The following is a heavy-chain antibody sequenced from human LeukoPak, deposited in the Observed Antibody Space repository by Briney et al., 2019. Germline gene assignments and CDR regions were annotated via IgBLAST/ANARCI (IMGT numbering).Heavy chain of an antibody. CDR1: GYTFDDYA. V-gene: IGHV3-43*02. CDR3: VKEPHYYDRSGYF. CDR2: IGGDGGST. Sequence: GGSLRLSCAASGYTFDDYAMHWVRQAPGKGLEWVSLIGGDGGSTYYADSVKGRFTISRDNSKNSLFLQMKSLRTDDTALYYCVKEPHYYDRSGYFWGQGTLVTVSS. J-gene: IGHJ4*02. D-gene: IGHD3-22*01.